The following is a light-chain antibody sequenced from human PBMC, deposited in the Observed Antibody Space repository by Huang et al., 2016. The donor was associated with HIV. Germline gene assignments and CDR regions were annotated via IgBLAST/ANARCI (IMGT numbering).Light chain of an antibody. CDR3: QQHSNWPPLT. V-gene: IGKV3-11*01. CDR1: QSVSNY. CDR2: DAS. Sequence: EIVLTQSPATLSLSPGERATLSCRASQSVSNYLSWYQHKPGQAPRLLIYDASNRATAIPARFSGTGSGTDFTLTISSLEPEDFAVYYCQQHSNWPPLTFGGGTKVEIK. J-gene: IGKJ4*01.